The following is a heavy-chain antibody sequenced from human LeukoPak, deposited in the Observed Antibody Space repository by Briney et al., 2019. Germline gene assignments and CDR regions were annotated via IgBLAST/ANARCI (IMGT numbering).Heavy chain of an antibody. CDR2: IRSKAYGGTT. D-gene: IGHD2-2*01. CDR3: ASSDIVVVPAARHTYYYYGMDV. Sequence: GGSLRLSCTASGFTFGDHAMSWVRQAPGKGLEWVGFIRSKAYGGTTEYAASVKGRFTISRDDSKSIAYLQMNSQKTEDTAVYYCASSDIVVVPAARHTYYYYGMDVWGHGATVTVSS. J-gene: IGHJ6*02. V-gene: IGHV3-49*04. CDR1: GFTFGDHA.